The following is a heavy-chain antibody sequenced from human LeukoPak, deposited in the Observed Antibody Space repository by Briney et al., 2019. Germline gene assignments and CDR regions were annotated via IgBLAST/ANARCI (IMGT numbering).Heavy chain of an antibody. D-gene: IGHD6-19*01. V-gene: IGHV3-30*03. CDR2: ISFDGSYK. J-gene: IGHJ4*02. CDR1: GFTFSTYG. CDR3: ARGCDSSGCNY. Sequence: GGSLRLSCAASGFTFSTYGMHWVRQAPGKGLEWVALISFDGSYKYYADSVKGRFTISRDNSKNTLYLQMNSLRAEDTAVYYCARGCDSSGCNYWGQGTLVTVSS.